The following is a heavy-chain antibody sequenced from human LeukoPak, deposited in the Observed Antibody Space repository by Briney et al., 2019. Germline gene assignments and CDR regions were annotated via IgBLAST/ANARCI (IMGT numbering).Heavy chain of an antibody. CDR2: IYYSGST. J-gene: IGHJ3*02. V-gene: IGHV4-30-4*08. CDR3: ARSSGYQTDAFDI. CDR1: GGSISSGGYY. D-gene: IGHD3-22*01. Sequence: SQTLSLTCTVSGGSISSGGYYWSWIRQPPGKGLEWIGYIYYSGSTYYNPSLKSRVTISVDTSKNQFSLKLSSVTAADTAVYYCARSSGYQTDAFDIWGQGTMVTVSS.